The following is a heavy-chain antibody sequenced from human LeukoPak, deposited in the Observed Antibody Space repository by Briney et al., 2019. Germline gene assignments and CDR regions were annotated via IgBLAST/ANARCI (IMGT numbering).Heavy chain of an antibody. V-gene: IGHV3-30*04. CDR2: IWYDGSRS. D-gene: IGHD3-22*01. CDR3: TRDAADYFGSSASFDY. CDR1: GFTFRSYS. Sequence: PGKSLRLSCAASGFTFRSYSMHWVRQAPGQGLEWVAVIWYDGSRSDYADSVKGRFTISRDNSKNTLFLQMNSLRGEDTAVYYCTRDAADYFGSSASFDYWGQGTLVTVSS. J-gene: IGHJ4*02.